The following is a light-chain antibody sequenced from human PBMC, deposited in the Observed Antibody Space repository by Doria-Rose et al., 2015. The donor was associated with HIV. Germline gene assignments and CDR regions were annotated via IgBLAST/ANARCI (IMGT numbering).Light chain of an antibody. V-gene: IGKV3-20*01. Sequence: TQSPGTLSLSPGERATLSCRASQSFSSTYLAWYQQKPGQAPSLLIYDGSTRATDIPDRFSASGSGTDSTLTINRLEPEDFALYYCHQYGTSGTFGQGTKVEI. CDR1: QSFSSTY. CDR3: HQYGTSGT. CDR2: DGS. J-gene: IGKJ1*01.